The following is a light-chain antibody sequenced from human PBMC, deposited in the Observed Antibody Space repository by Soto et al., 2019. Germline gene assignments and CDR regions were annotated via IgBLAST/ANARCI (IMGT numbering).Light chain of an antibody. CDR1: QSVLYSSNNKNY. CDR3: QQYYSSPRGT. Sequence: DIVMTQTPDSLAVSLVERPTINCKSSQSVLYSSNNKNYLAWYQQKPGQPPKLLISWASTRESGVPDRFSGSGSATDFTLAISRLQAEDAAVYYCQQYYSSPRGTFGQATKLEIK. J-gene: IGKJ2*02. V-gene: IGKV4-1*01. CDR2: WAS.